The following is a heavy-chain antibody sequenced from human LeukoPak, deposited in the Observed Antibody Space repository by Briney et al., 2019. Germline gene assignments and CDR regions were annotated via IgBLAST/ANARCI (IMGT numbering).Heavy chain of an antibody. CDR1: GGSISTYY. J-gene: IGHJ6*02. CDR2: MYNSGST. V-gene: IGHV4-59*12. Sequence: SETLSLTCTVSGGSISTYYWSWIRQPPGKGLEWIGYMYNSGSTNYNPSLKSRVTISIDTSKNQVSLRLSSVTAADTAVYYCARGLVVPASYYYYYGMDVWGQGTTVTVSS. D-gene: IGHD2-2*01. CDR3: ARGLVVPASYYYYYGMDV.